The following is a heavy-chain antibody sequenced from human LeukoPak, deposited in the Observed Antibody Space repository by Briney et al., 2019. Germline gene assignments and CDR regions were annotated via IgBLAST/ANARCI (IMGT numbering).Heavy chain of an antibody. CDR1: GGSISSYY. V-gene: IGHV4-59*12. Sequence: SETLSLTCTVSGGSISSYYWSWIRQPPGKGLEWIGYIYYSGSTNYNPSLKSRVTISVDTSKNQFSLKLSSVTAADTAVYYCARGRLGIDGYYYYGMDVWGQGTTVTVSS. J-gene: IGHJ6*02. CDR3: ARGRLGIDGYYYYGMDV. D-gene: IGHD7-27*01. CDR2: IYYSGST.